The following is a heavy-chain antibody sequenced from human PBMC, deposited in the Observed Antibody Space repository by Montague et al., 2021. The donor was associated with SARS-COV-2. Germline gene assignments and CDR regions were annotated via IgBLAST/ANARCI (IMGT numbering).Heavy chain of an antibody. Sequence: SLRLSCAASRFTFSDFWMNWVRQAPGKGLEWVADIKHDGSEKSYVDSVKGRFTISRDNAKNSLYLQMNNLRAEDTAVYYCARGSTGWYAIFGHYGMDVWGQGTTVTVSS. V-gene: IGHV3-7*01. CDR3: ARGSTGWYAIFGHYGMDV. CDR2: IKHDGSEK. CDR1: RFTFSDFW. J-gene: IGHJ6*02. D-gene: IGHD6-19*01.